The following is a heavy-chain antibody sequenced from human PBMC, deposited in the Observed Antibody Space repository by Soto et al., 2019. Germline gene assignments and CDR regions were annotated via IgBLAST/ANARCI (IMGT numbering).Heavy chain of an antibody. CDR1: GGSISSGDYY. CDR3: AREGGGAYYFDY. V-gene: IGHV4-30-4*01. J-gene: IGHJ4*02. CDR2: IYYSGST. Sequence: SETLSLTCTVSGGSISSGDYYWSWIRQPPGKGLEWIGYIYYSGSTYYNPSLKSRVTISVDTSKNQFPLKLSSVTAADTAVYYCAREGGGAYYFDYWGQGTLVTVSS. D-gene: IGHD2-15*01.